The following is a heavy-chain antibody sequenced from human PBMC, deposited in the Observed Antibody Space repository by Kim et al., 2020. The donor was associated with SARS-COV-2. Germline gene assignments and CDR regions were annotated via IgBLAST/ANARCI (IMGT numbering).Heavy chain of an antibody. CDR2: INHSGST. CDR1: GGSFNGYY. Sequence: SETLSLTCAVYGGSFNGYYWSWIRQPPGKGLEWIGEINHSGSTNYNPSLRSRVTISVDTSKNQFSLKLSSVTAADTAVYYCARGTRYYGSGSYYPFDYWGQGTLVTVSS. V-gene: IGHV4-34*01. J-gene: IGHJ4*02. CDR3: ARGTRYYGSGSYYPFDY. D-gene: IGHD3-10*01.